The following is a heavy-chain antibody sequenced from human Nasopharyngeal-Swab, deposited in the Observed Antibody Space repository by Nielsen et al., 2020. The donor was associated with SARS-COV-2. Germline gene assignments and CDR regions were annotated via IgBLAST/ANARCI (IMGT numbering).Heavy chain of an antibody. V-gene: IGHV4-30-2*03. D-gene: IGHD3-3*01. CDR2: IYHSGST. CDR1: GGSISSGGYS. Sequence: SETLSLTCAVSGGSISSGGYSWSWIRQPPGKGLEWIGYIYHSGSTYYNPSLKSRVTISVDTSKNQFSLKLSSVTAADTAVYYCARRSLGITIFGVVKNWFDPWGQGTLVTVSS. J-gene: IGHJ5*01. CDR3: ARRSLGITIFGVVKNWFDP.